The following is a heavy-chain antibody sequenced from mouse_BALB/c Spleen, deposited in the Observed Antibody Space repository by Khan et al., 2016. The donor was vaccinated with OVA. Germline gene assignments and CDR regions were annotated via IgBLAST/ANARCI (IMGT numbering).Heavy chain of an antibody. CDR2: INPHIGET. Sequence: EVELVESGPELVKPGASVKISCKASGYSFTGYFMNWVMQSHGKSLEWIGRINPHIGETFYNQKFTGKATLTVDKSSSTAHMELRSLQSEDSAVYYCARIYGSDFDYWGQGTPLTVSS. V-gene: IGHV1-20*02. D-gene: IGHD1-1*01. CDR3: ARIYGSDFDY. J-gene: IGHJ2*01. CDR1: GYSFTGYF.